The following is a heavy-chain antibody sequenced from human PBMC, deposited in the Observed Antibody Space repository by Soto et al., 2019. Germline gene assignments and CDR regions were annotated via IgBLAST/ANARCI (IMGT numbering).Heavy chain of an antibody. CDR3: AVAGHYYYYMDV. CDR2: MNPNSGNT. D-gene: IGHD6-19*01. CDR1: GYTFTIYD. J-gene: IGHJ6*03. Sequence: ASVKVSCTDSGYTFTIYDINWVRQATGQGLEWMGWMNPNSGNTGYAQKFQGRVTMTRNTSISTAYMELSSLRSEDTAVYYCAVAGHYYYYMDVWGKGTTVTVSS. V-gene: IGHV1-8*01.